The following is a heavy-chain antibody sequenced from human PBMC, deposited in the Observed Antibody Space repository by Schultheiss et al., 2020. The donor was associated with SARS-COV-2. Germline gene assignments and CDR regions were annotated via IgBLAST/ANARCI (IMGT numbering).Heavy chain of an antibody. CDR1: GFSLSTSGVG. V-gene: IGHV2-5*02. Sequence: SGPTLVKPTQTLTLTCTFSGFSLSTSGVGVGWIRQPPGKALEWLALIYWDDDKRYTPSLNRRLTITKDTSKNQVVLIMTNMDPADTGTYYCAHRTSDYSSLPFDFWGQGTLVTVSS. D-gene: IGHD6-6*01. J-gene: IGHJ4*02. CDR2: IYWDDDK. CDR3: AHRTSDYSSLPFDF.